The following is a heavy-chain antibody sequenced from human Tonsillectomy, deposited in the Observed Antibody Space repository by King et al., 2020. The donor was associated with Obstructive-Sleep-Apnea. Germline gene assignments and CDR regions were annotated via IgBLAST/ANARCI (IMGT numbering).Heavy chain of an antibody. CDR2: IYYSGST. J-gene: IGHJ4*02. V-gene: IGHV4-39*07. D-gene: IGHD3-22*01. Sequence: QLQESGPGLVKPSETLSLTCTVSGGSISSWRYYCGWIRQPPGKGLELIGWIYYSGSTYYNPSLKSRVTISVDTSKNQFSLKLRSVTAADTAVYYCARDRTYFYDNKGGGIGYWGQGTQVTVSS. CDR1: GGSISSWRYY. CDR3: ARDRTYFYDNKGGGIGY.